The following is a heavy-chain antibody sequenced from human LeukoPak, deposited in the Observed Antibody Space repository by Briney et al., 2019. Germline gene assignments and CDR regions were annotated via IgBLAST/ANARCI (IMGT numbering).Heavy chain of an antibody. CDR2: ISSSSSYI. CDR3: ARNLGSSGWYLPTDY. CDR1: GFIFSSYS. V-gene: IGHV3-21*01. Sequence: GGSLRLSCAASGFIFSSYSMNWVRQAPGKGLEWVSSISSSSSYIYYADSVKGRFTISRDNAKNSLYLQMNSLRAEDTAVYYCARNLGSSGWYLPTDYWGQGTLVTVSS. D-gene: IGHD6-19*01. J-gene: IGHJ4*02.